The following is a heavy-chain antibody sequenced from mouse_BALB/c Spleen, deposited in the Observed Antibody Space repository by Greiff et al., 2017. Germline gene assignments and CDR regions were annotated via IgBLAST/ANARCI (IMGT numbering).Heavy chain of an antibody. D-gene: IGHD1-1*01. V-gene: IGHV3-8*02. CDR3: ARSRIYYYGSSYFDY. Sequence: EVKLQESGPSLVKPSQTLSLTCSVTGDSITSGYWNWIRKFPGNKLEYMGYISYSGSTYYNPSLKSRISITRDTSKNQYYLQLNSVTTEDTATYYCARSRIYYYGSSYFDYWGQGTTLTVSS. CDR2: ISYSGST. CDR1: GDSITSGY. J-gene: IGHJ2*01.